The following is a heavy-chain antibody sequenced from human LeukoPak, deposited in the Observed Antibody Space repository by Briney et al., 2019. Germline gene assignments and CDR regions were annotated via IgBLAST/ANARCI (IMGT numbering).Heavy chain of an antibody. CDR2: ISSSSSYI. Sequence: GGSLRLSCAASGFTFSSYSMNWVRQAPGKGLEWVSSISSSSSYIYYADSVKGRFTISRDNAKNSLYLQMNSLRAEDMAVYYCARDGVVVPAAMVRSYYYGMDVWGQGTTVTVSS. J-gene: IGHJ6*02. V-gene: IGHV3-21*01. CDR3: ARDGVVVPAAMVRSYYYGMDV. CDR1: GFTFSSYS. D-gene: IGHD2-2*01.